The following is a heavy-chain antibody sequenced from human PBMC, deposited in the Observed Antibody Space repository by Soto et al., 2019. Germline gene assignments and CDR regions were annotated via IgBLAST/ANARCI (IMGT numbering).Heavy chain of an antibody. J-gene: IGHJ4*02. D-gene: IGHD6-13*01. V-gene: IGHV3-33*01. CDR1: GFTFSSYG. Sequence: QVQLVESGGGVVQPGRSLRLSCAASGFTFSSYGMHWVRQAPGKGLEWVAVIWYDGSNKYYADSVKGRFTISRDNSKNTLYLQMNSLRAEDTAVYYCARIIAAAGPFEYWGQGTLVTVSS. CDR3: ARIIAAAGPFEY. CDR2: IWYDGSNK.